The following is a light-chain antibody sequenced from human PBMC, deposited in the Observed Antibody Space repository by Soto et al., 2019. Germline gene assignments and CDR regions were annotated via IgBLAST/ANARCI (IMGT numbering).Light chain of an antibody. CDR2: WTS. CDR3: QQYYSPPLS. V-gene: IGKV4-1*01. Sequence: VVMTQSPDSLAVSLGERATINCKSSQSVLYSSNNKNYLAWYQQKPGQPPKLLIYWTSIRESGVPDRFSGSGSGTDFTLTITSLKAEDVAVYYCQQYYSPPLSFGGGTKVDIK. J-gene: IGKJ4*01. CDR1: QSVLYSSNNKNY.